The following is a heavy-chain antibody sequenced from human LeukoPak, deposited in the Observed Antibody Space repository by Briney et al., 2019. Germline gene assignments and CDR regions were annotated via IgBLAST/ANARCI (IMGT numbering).Heavy chain of an antibody. CDR2: ISTYNDNT. CDR1: GYTFTSYD. J-gene: IGHJ4*02. Sequence: GASVKASCKASGYTFTSYDISWVRQAPGQGLEWMGWISTYNDNTHYAQKLQGRVTMTTDTSTSTVYMELKSLRSDDTAVYYCARIQSRIIAARPGNPAFDYWGRGTLVTVSS. CDR3: ARIQSRIIAARPGNPAFDY. V-gene: IGHV1-18*01. D-gene: IGHD6-6*01.